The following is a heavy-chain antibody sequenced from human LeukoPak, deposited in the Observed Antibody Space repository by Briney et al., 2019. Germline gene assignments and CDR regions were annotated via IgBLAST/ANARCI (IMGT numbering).Heavy chain of an antibody. D-gene: IGHD6-19*01. CDR1: GGSISSYY. V-gene: IGHV4-59*01. Sequence: SETLSLTCTVSGGSISSYYWSWIRQPPGKGLEWIGYIYYSGSTNYNPSLKSRVTISVDTSKNQFSLKLSSVTAADTAVYYCARGRLRGSGPNDAFDIWGQGTMVTVSS. CDR2: IYYSGST. CDR3: ARGRLRGSGPNDAFDI. J-gene: IGHJ3*02.